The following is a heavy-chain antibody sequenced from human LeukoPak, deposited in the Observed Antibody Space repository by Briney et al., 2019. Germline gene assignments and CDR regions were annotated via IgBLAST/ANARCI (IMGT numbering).Heavy chain of an antibody. V-gene: IGHV3-21*01. CDR2: ISSSSSYI. D-gene: IGHD6-19*01. J-gene: IGHJ4*02. CDR3: ARDSSGWKSFDY. Sequence: GGSLRLSCAASGFTFSSYSMNWVRQAPGKGLEWVSSISSSSSYIYYADSVKGRLTISRDNAKNSLYLQMNSLRAEDTAVYYCARDSSGWKSFDYWGQGTLVTVSS. CDR1: GFTFSSYS.